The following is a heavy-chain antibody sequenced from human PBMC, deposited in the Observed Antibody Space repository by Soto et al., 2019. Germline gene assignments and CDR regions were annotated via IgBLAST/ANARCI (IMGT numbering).Heavy chain of an antibody. CDR2: IIPIFGTA. J-gene: IGHJ3*02. CDR3: AALKRSYGAFDI. D-gene: IGHD5-18*01. V-gene: IGHV1-69*13. CDR1: GGTFSSYA. Sequence: GASVKVSCKASGGTFSSYAISWVRQAPGQGLEWMGGIIPIFGTANYAQKFQGRVTITADESTSTAYMELSSLRSEDTAVYYCAALKRSYGAFDIWGQGTMVTVSS.